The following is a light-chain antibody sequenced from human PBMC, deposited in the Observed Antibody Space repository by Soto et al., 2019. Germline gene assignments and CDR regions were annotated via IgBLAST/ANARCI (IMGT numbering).Light chain of an antibody. Sequence: EIVLTQSPGTLSLSPGERATLSCRASQSVSSSFLAWYQQKPGQAPRLLIYGASSRATGIPDTFSGSGSGTDFTLTISGLEPEDFAVYYCQQYGSSPWTFGQGTKVEIK. V-gene: IGKV3-20*01. J-gene: IGKJ1*01. CDR2: GAS. CDR1: QSVSSSF. CDR3: QQYGSSPWT.